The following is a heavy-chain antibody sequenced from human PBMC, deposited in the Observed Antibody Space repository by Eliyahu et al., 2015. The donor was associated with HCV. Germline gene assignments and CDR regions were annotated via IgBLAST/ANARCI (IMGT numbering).Heavy chain of an antibody. V-gene: IGHV3-23*01. CDR2: TSTSGGNT. J-gene: IGHJ4*02. Sequence: EVQLLESGGALVQPGGSLRLSCAAXGFPFRNXXMGWVRQAPGKGLEWVSTTSTSGGNTYYADSVKGRFTISRDNSENXLYLQMNSLRVEDTAIYYCARERYCTGASCYSDCWGQGTLVTVSS. D-gene: IGHD2-8*02. CDR1: GFPFRNXX. CDR3: ARERYCTGASCYSDC.